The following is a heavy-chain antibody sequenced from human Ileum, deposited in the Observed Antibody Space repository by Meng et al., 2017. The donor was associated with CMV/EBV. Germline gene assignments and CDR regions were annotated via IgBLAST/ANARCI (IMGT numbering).Heavy chain of an antibody. D-gene: IGHD6-13*01. CDR3: AKGAPGYYYGMDV. CDR1: GFTFDDYG. Sequence: LSLTCAASGFTFDDYGMHWVRQAPGKGLEWVSGITWSGGGIGYADSVKGRFTISRDNAKNSLYLQMNNLRDEDTALYYCAKGAPGYYYGMDVWGQGTTVTVSS. CDR2: ITWSGGGI. V-gene: IGHV3-9*01. J-gene: IGHJ6*02.